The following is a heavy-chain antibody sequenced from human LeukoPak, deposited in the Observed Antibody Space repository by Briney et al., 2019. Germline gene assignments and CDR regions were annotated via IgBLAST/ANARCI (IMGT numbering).Heavy chain of an antibody. Sequence: GGSLRLSCAASGFTFSSYSMNWVRQAPGKGLEWVSSITSSSNNIYYADSVKGRFIISRDNAKNSLYLQMNSLRIEDTAVYYCARERLCYMDVWGKGTTVTISS. CDR3: ARERLCYMDV. D-gene: IGHD1-1*01. CDR1: GFTFSSYS. CDR2: ITSSSNNI. V-gene: IGHV3-21*01. J-gene: IGHJ6*03.